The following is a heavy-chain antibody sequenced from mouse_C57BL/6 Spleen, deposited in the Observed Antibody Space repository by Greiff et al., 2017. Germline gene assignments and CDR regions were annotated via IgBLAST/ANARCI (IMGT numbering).Heavy chain of an antibody. CDR2: IYPGSGST. D-gene: IGHD2-3*01. CDR1: GYTFTSYW. V-gene: IGHV1-55*01. J-gene: IGHJ4*01. CDR3: ARYPMRDYRSMDY. Sequence: QVQLQQPGAELVKPGASVTMSCKASGYTFTSYWITWVKQRPGPGLEWIGDIYPGSGSTNYNEKFKSKATLTLDTSSSTAYMQLSSLTSEDSAVYYGARYPMRDYRSMDYWGQGTSGTVSS.